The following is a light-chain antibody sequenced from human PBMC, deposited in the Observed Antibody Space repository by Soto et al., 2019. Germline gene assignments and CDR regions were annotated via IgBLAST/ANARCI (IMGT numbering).Light chain of an antibody. CDR3: QQYKTCSWT. CDR2: DSS. J-gene: IGKJ1*01. CDR1: QGINDS. Sequence: DIPMTQSPSTLSASVGERVTISCRASQGINDSLAWCQQKPGKAPKLLIYDSSTWATGVPARFRGSRSGTEFTLTISSLQSDDFATYYCQQYKTCSWTFGRGTKVDIK. V-gene: IGKV1-5*01.